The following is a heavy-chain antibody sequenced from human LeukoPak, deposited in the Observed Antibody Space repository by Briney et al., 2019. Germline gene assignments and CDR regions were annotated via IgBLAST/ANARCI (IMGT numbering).Heavy chain of an antibody. CDR3: AKDGSYWVQYFQH. CDR1: GFTFSSYG. J-gene: IGHJ1*01. D-gene: IGHD1-26*01. Sequence: SGGSLRLSCAASGFTFSSYGMHWVRQAPGEGLEWVAVISYDGSNKYYADSVKGRFTISRDNSKNTLYLQMNSLRAEDTAVYYCAKDGSYWVQYFQHWGQGTLVTVSS. V-gene: IGHV3-30*18. CDR2: ISYDGSNK.